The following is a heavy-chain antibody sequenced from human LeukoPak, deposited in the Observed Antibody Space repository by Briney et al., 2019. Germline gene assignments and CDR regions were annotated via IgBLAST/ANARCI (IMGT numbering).Heavy chain of an antibody. Sequence: LTGGSLRLSCAASGFTFSTDWMHWVRHAPGKGPVWVSRINGDGSSTNYADSVKGRFTVSRDNAKNTLYLQMNSLRVEDTAVYYCARRAVAGGFYGWWGQGTLVTVSS. D-gene: IGHD6-19*01. CDR1: GFTFSTDW. CDR2: INGDGSST. V-gene: IGHV3-74*01. J-gene: IGHJ4*02. CDR3: ARRAVAGGFYGW.